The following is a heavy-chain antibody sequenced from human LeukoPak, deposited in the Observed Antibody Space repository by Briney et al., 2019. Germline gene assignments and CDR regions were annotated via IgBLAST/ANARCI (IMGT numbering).Heavy chain of an antibody. V-gene: IGHV3-48*01. Sequence: GSLSLSCAASGFIFSSYSMNWVRQAPGKGLEWVSYISSSSSTIYYADSVKGRFTISRDNAKNSLYLQMNSLRVEDTAVFYCARVPGYSSSPGYWGQGTLVTVSS. J-gene: IGHJ4*02. CDR2: ISSSSSTI. CDR1: GFIFSSYS. CDR3: ARVPGYSSSPGY. D-gene: IGHD6-13*01.